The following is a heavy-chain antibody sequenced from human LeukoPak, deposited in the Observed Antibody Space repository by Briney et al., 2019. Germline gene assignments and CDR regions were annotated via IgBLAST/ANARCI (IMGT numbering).Heavy chain of an antibody. Sequence: GSLRLSCAASGFTFSSYSMNWVRQAPGKGLEWVSSISSSSSYIYYADPVKGRFTISRDNAKNSLYLQLNSLRAEDTAVYYCARDISSYYYDSSGYYYGGGFDYWGQGTLVTVSS. CDR1: GFTFSSYS. J-gene: IGHJ4*02. V-gene: IGHV3-21*01. CDR2: ISSSSSYI. D-gene: IGHD3-22*01. CDR3: ARDISSYYYDSSGYYYGGGFDY.